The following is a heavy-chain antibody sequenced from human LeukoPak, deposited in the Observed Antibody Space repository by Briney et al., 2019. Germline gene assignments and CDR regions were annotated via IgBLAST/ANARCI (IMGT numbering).Heavy chain of an antibody. CDR3: ARDLDDSSGWYVYYGY. J-gene: IGHJ4*02. Sequence: ASVKVSCKASGYTFTSYGISWVRQAPGQGLEWMGWISAYNGNTNYAQKLQGRVTMTADTSTSTAYMELRSLRSDDTVVYYCARDLDDSSGWYVYYGYWGQGTLVTVSS. CDR1: GYTFTSYG. V-gene: IGHV1-18*01. CDR2: ISAYNGNT. D-gene: IGHD6-19*01.